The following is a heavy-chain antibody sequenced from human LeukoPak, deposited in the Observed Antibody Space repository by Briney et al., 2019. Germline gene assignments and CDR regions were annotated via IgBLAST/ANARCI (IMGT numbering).Heavy chain of an antibody. D-gene: IGHD3-9*01. CDR1: GFTFSIYA. CDR2: ISPCRSTR. CDR3: ARDIPGALTGYCRGFDY. Sequence: GGALRLSCAASGFTFSIYAMNWGRQAPGKGLEWLSCISPCRSTRHYADSVKGRLIISRDNAKNSLYLQMNSLTEEDTAVYYCARDIPGALTGYCRGFDYWGQGTPVTVSS. V-gene: IGHV3-48*02. J-gene: IGHJ4*02.